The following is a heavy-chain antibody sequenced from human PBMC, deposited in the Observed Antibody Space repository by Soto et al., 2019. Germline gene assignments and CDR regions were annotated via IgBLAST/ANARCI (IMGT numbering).Heavy chain of an antibody. CDR3: ATQGFYRMGV. J-gene: IGHJ6*02. Sequence: TSETLSLTCTVSGGSISSYYWSWIRQPPGKGLEWIGSIHHSGSTNYNPSLKSRGTISVDKSKNQFSLKLNSVTAADTAMFYCATQGFYRMGVWGRGTTVTVSS. CDR2: IHHSGST. V-gene: IGHV4-59*12. CDR1: GGSISSYY.